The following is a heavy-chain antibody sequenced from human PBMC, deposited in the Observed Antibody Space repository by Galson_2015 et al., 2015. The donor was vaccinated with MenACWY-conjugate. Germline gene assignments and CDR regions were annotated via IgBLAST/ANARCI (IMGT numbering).Heavy chain of an antibody. V-gene: IGHV3-23*01. CDR1: GLTFSSYA. CDR2: ISGSGAST. Sequence: SMRLSCAVSGLTFSSYAMSWVRQAPGKGLERVSAISGSGASTYNADSVKGRFTISRDNAKNTLYLQMNSLRAEDTAVYYCARLGGNYRTSSHFDYWGQGTLVTVSS. CDR3: ARLGGNYRTSSHFDY. J-gene: IGHJ4*02. D-gene: IGHD1-26*01.